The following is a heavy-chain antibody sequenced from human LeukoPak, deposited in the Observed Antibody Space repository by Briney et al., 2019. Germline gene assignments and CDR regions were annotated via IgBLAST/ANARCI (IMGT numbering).Heavy chain of an antibody. D-gene: IGHD4-17*01. V-gene: IGHV3-30-3*01. J-gene: IGHJ4*02. CDR3: ARSTTVESRIDY. CDR1: GFTFSSYA. CDR2: ISYDGSNK. Sequence: PGGSLRLSCAASGFTFSSYAMHWVRQAPGKGLEWVAVISYDGSNKYYADSVKGRLTISRDNSKNTLYLQMNSLRAEDTAVYYCARSTTVESRIDYWGQGTLVTVSS.